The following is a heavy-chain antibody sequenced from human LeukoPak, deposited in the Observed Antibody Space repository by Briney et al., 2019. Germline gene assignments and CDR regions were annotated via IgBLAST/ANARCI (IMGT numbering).Heavy chain of an antibody. D-gene: IGHD3-9*01. CDR3: AKDVGLRYFDWSPLSY. V-gene: IGHV3-11*01. J-gene: IGHJ4*02. CDR2: ISSSGATV. CDR1: GFTFSDYH. Sequence: GGSLRLSCAASGFTFSDYHMSWIRQAPGKGLEWVSYISSSGATVYYTDSVMGRFTISRDNAKNSLFLQMNSLRAEDTAVYYCAKDVGLRYFDWSPLSYWGQGTLVTVSS.